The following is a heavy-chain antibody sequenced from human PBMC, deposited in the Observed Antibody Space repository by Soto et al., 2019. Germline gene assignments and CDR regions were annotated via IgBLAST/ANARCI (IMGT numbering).Heavy chain of an antibody. CDR1: GFTFSSYD. CDR3: ATGPPLGWYGN. D-gene: IGHD6-19*01. CDR2: ISNSGGST. J-gene: IGHJ4*02. Sequence: EMQLLESGGGLVQPGGSLRLSCAASGFTFSSYDMSWVRQAPGKGLEWVSLISNSGGSTYYADSVKGRFTISRDNSKNTLYLQLNSVRAEDTAVYSCATGPPLGWYGNWGQGTLVTVSS. V-gene: IGHV3-23*01.